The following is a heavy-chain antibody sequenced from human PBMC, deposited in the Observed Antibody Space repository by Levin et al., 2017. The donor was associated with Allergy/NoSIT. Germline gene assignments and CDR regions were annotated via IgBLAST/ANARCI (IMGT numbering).Heavy chain of an antibody. Sequence: NASETLSLTCTVSGGSISSGDYYWSWIRQPPGKGLEWIGYIYYSGSTYYNPSLKGRVTISVDTSKNQFSLKLSSVTAADTAVYYCARGLGQWLVRHPFDYWGQGTLVTVSS. D-gene: IGHD6-19*01. J-gene: IGHJ4*02. CDR2: IYYSGST. CDR3: ARGLGQWLVRHPFDY. CDR1: GGSISSGDYY. V-gene: IGHV4-30-4*01.